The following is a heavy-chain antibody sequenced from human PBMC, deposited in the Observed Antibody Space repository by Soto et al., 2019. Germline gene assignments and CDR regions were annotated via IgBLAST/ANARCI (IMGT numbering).Heavy chain of an antibody. D-gene: IGHD3-3*02. CDR1: GFTFDHYW. J-gene: IGHJ4*02. CDR2: TNGDGSGT. CDR3: GSFFAF. Sequence: EVRLVESGGDLVQPGGSLRLSCAASGFTFDHYWMHWVRQAPGKGLVWVARTNGDGSGTGYADSVKGRFTISRDNAKNTLYLQMNILRGEHPAVYYCGSFFAFWGQGTLVSVSS. V-gene: IGHV3-74*01.